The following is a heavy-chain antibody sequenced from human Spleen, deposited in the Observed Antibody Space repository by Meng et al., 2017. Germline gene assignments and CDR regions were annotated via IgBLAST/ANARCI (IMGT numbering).Heavy chain of an antibody. J-gene: IGHJ4*02. CDR2: INPNSGGA. Sequence: ASVKVSCKASGGSFSSYAFSWVRQAPGQGLEWMGRINPNSGGADFAQKFQGRVTMTRDTSITTAYMELTSLTSDDTAIYYCASNLGRLAAADYWGQGTLVTVSS. D-gene: IGHD6-13*01. CDR1: GGSFSSYA. V-gene: IGHV1-2*06. CDR3: ASNLGRLAAADY.